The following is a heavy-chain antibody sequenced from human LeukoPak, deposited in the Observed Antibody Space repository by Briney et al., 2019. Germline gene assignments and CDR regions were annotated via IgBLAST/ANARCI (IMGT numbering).Heavy chain of an antibody. CDR3: TTDGRVLLWFGEYRGY. Sequence: GGSLRLSCAASGVTLSNAWTSWVRQAPGRGRGWVGRIKSKADGGTTENAARGKGRFPISRDDSKNTLYLQMNSLKTEDTALYYCTTDGRVLLWFGEYRGYWGQGTLVTVSS. J-gene: IGHJ4*02. V-gene: IGHV3-15*01. CDR2: IKSKADGGTT. D-gene: IGHD3-10*01. CDR1: GVTLSNAW.